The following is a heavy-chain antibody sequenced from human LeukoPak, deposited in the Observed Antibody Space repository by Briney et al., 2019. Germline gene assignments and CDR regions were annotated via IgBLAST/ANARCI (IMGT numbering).Heavy chain of an antibody. J-gene: IGHJ4*02. Sequence: PSQTLYLTCTVSGGSISSGGYYWGWLRQPPGQGLEWMGRIKTRESKNYHPSLESRANISADTANIRFSMQMSAVTAADTGVYYCARDATMFRGVNRYFDSWGQGTLVTVSS. CDR3: ARDATMFRGVNRYFDS. CDR1: GGSISSGGYY. CDR2: IKTRESK. D-gene: IGHD3-10*01. V-gene: IGHV4-61*02.